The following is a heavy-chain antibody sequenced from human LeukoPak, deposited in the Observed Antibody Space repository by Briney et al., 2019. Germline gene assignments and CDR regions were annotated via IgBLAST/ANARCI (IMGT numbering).Heavy chain of an antibody. J-gene: IGHJ5*02. CDR2: IIPIFGTA. CDR3: ARVVDYYDSSALYNWFDP. Sequence: SVKVSCKASGGTFSSYAISWVRQAPGQGLEWMGGIIPIFGTANYAQKFQGRVTNTTDESTSTAYMELSSLRSEDTAVYYCARVVDYYDSSALYNWFDPWGQGTLVTVSS. V-gene: IGHV1-69*05. CDR1: GGTFSSYA. D-gene: IGHD3-22*01.